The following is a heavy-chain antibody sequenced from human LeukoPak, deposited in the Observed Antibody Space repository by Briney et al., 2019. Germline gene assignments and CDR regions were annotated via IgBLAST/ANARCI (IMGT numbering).Heavy chain of an antibody. J-gene: IGHJ4*02. CDR1: GFTVSSNY. CDR3: ARDRAYSSSWLTY. D-gene: IGHD6-13*01. Sequence: GGSLRLSCAASGFTVSSNYMSWVRQAPGKGLEWVSVIYSGGSTYYADSVKGRFTISRDNSKNTLYLQMNSLRAEDTAVYYCARDRAYSSSWLTYWDQGTLVTVSS. V-gene: IGHV3-66*01. CDR2: IYSGGST.